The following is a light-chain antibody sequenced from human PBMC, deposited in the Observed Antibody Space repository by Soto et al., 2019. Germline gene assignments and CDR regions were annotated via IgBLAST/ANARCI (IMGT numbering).Light chain of an antibody. V-gene: IGKV1-5*03. CDR1: ETIYGY. Sequence: DIQLTQSPSILSASVGDRVTITCRASETIYGYLAWYQQKPGEAPKLLIYWASTLVSGVPSRFTGGESGTEFTLTISDLQPDDFATYVCQQYSAYPLTFGGVTKVDVK. CDR3: QQYSAYPLT. CDR2: WAS. J-gene: IGKJ4*01.